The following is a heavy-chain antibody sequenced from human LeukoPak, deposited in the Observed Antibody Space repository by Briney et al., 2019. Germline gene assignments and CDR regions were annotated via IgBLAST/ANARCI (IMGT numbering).Heavy chain of an antibody. CDR2: ISGSGDNT. CDR3: TRGLEYSSTDAFDI. CDR1: GFSFNSHA. J-gene: IGHJ3*02. Sequence: QPGGSLRLYCAASGFSFNSHAMTGVRPAPGKGLEWVSGISGSGDNTYYAVSVKGRFTISRDNSRNTLFLQMNSLRVEDTAVYYCTRGLEYSSTDAFDIWGQGIMVTVSS. V-gene: IGHV3-23*01. D-gene: IGHD6-6*01.